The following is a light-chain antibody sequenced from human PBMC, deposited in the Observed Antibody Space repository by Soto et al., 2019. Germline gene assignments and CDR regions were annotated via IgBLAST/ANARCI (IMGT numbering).Light chain of an antibody. Sequence: SVLTQPASVSGSPGQSITISCTGTSSDVGSNNLVSWYQQHALKAPKLILYEDNKRPSGVSNRFSGSKSGNTASLTISGLQAEDEADYFCCSHAGGSTFYVFGTGTKLTVL. CDR3: CSHAGGSTFYV. CDR1: SSDVGSNNL. J-gene: IGLJ1*01. CDR2: EDN. V-gene: IGLV2-23*01.